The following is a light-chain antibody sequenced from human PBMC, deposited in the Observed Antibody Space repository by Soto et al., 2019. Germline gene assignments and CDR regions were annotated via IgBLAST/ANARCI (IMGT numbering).Light chain of an antibody. J-gene: IGLJ1*01. CDR3: AAWDDGLNVYV. Sequence: QSVLTQPPSVSEAPRQRVTISCSGSSSNIGNNAVNWYQQLPGKPPRLLIYYDDLLPSGVSDRFSGSKSGTSASLAISGLQSEDEADYYCAAWDDGLNVYVFGPGTKVTVL. CDR1: SSNIGNNA. V-gene: IGLV1-36*01. CDR2: YDD.